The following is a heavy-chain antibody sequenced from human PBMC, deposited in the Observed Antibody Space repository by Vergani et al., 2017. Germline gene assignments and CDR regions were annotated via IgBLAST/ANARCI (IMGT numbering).Heavy chain of an antibody. D-gene: IGHD3-22*01. V-gene: IGHV3-30*18. J-gene: IGHJ4*02. Sequence: QVQLVESGGGVVQPGRSLRLSCAASGFTFSSYGMHWVRQAPGKGLEWVAVISYDGSNKYYADSVKGRFTISRDNSKNTLYRQMNSLRAEDTAVYYCAKDLLYDSSGTLDYWGQGTLVTVSS. CDR2: ISYDGSNK. CDR3: AKDLLYDSSGTLDY. CDR1: GFTFSSYG.